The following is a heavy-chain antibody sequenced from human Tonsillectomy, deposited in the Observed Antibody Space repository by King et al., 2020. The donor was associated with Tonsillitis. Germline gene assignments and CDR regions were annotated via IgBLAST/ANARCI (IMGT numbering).Heavy chain of an antibody. D-gene: IGHD2-2*01. CDR3: STGVMPF. J-gene: IGHJ3*01. Sequence: VQLVESGGDLVRPGGSLRLSCAASGITFSKSWMSWVRQAPGKGLEWVGRIKSKPDGGTTDYIAPVKDRFTISRDDSRNTVYLQMNNLEIEDTGVYYCSTGVMPFWGQGTVVTVSS. V-gene: IGHV3-15*01. CDR1: GITFSKSW. CDR2: IKSKPDGGTT.